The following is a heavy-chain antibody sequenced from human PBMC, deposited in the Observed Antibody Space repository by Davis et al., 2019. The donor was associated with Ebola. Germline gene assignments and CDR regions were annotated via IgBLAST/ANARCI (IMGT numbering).Heavy chain of an antibody. V-gene: IGHV3-15*01. CDR1: GFTFNNAW. CDR2: IKSEPDGGTT. CDR3: AVRSGYFDY. Sequence: LSLTCAGSGFTFNNAWMSWVRQAPGKGLEWVGHIKSEPDGGTTDYAAPVKGRFTISRDDSKNTLYLQMNSLRAEDTAVYYCAVRSGYFDYWGQGTLVTVSS. J-gene: IGHJ4*02. D-gene: IGHD4-17*01.